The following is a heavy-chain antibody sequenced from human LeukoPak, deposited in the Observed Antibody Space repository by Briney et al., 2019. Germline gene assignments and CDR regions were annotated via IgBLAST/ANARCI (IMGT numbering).Heavy chain of an antibody. CDR2: INPNSGGT. J-gene: IGHJ4*02. CDR1: GYTFTGYY. V-gene: IGHV1-2*02. Sequence: ASVKVSCKASGYTFTGYYMHWVRQAPGQGLEWMGWINPNSGGTNYAQKFQGRATMTRDTSISTAYMELSRLRSDDTAVYYCARLGQDSSSSRVYWGQGTLVTVSS. D-gene: IGHD6-6*01. CDR3: ARLGQDSSSSRVY.